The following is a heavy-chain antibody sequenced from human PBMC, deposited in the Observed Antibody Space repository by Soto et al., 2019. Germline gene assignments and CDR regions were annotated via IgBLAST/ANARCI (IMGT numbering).Heavy chain of an antibody. Sequence: PGGSLRLSCAASGFTFSDYYMSWIRQAPGKGLEWVSYISSSSSYTNYADSVKGRFTISRDNAKNSLYLQMSSLRAEDTAVYYCARDWNPKRYGMDVWGQGTTVTVSS. CDR2: ISSSSSYT. CDR1: GFTFSDYY. D-gene: IGHD1-1*01. J-gene: IGHJ6*02. V-gene: IGHV3-11*05. CDR3: ARDWNPKRYGMDV.